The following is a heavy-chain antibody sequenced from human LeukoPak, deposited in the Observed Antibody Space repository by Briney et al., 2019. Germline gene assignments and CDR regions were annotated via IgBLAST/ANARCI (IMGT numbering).Heavy chain of an antibody. CDR1: GGSFSDYY. V-gene: IGHV4-34*01. Sequence: SETLSLTCAVYGGSFSDYYWTWSCHPPGKGLEWIGEVNHSGSTNHNPSLESRVTISVDTSKNQFSLRLSSVTAADTAVYYCPRSWNGDRGSYYLTYSAQGNMVTVSS. J-gene: IGHJ4*02. CDR3: PRSWNGDRGSYYLTY. D-gene: IGHD3-10*01. CDR2: VNHSGST.